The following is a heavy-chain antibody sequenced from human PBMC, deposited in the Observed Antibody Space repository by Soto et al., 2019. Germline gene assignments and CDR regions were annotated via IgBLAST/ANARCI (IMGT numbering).Heavy chain of an antibody. CDR2: ISGSGGST. J-gene: IGHJ5*02. V-gene: IGHV3-23*01. CDR1: GFTFSSYA. Sequence: EVQLLESGGGLVQPGGSLRLSCAASGFTFSSYAMSWVRQAPGKGLEWVSAISGSGGSTYYADSVKGRFTISRDNSKNKLYLQMNSKRAEDTAVYYCAKDSDYYDSSGYYYDWFDPWGQGTLVTVSS. D-gene: IGHD3-22*01. CDR3: AKDSDYYDSSGYYYDWFDP.